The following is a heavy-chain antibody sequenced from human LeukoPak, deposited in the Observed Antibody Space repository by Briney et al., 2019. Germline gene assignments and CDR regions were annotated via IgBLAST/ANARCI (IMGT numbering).Heavy chain of an antibody. D-gene: IGHD6-13*01. CDR1: GFTFSTYA. Sequence: PGGSLRLSCAASGFTFSTYAMTWVRQAPGKGLEWVSSTSGSGHNTYYADSVKGRFTISRDNSKNTLYLQMNSLRAEDTAIYYCAKDGQQLAPYSLDYWGQGTLVTVSS. CDR3: AKDGQQLAPYSLDY. V-gene: IGHV3-23*01. J-gene: IGHJ4*02. CDR2: TSGSGHNT.